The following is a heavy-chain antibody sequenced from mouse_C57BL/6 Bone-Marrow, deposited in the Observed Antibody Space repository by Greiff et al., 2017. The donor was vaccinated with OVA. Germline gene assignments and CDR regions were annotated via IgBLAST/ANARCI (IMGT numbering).Heavy chain of an antibody. Sequence: VQLQQSGPELVRPGASVKISCKAPGYTFTSHWMQWVRQRPGQGLEWIGEIFPGSGSTYYNEKFKGKATLTVDKSSSAAYMQLSSLTSEDSAVYFGASDYYGSSFFWYFDVWGTGTTVTVSS. CDR3: ASDYYGSSFFWYFDV. CDR1: GYTFTSHW. D-gene: IGHD1-1*01. CDR2: IFPGSGST. J-gene: IGHJ1*03. V-gene: IGHV1-56*01.